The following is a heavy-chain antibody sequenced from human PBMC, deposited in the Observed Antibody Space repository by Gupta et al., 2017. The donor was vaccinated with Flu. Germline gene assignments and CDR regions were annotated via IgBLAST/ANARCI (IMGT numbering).Heavy chain of an antibody. J-gene: IGHJ6*02. CDR3: ARHQCSPSSCQIIYNGMDV. D-gene: IGHD2-15*01. Sequence: QVQLQGSGPGLVKPSETLSLTCTVSGGSISGNYWSWISQPPGKGLQWIGYIYHTGSTNYNPSFESRVAMSVDRPNNQISLTLNSVTAADTAVYFCARHQCSPSSCQIIYNGMDVWGLGTPATVS. CDR1: GGSISGNY. V-gene: IGHV4-59*08. CDR2: IYHTGST.